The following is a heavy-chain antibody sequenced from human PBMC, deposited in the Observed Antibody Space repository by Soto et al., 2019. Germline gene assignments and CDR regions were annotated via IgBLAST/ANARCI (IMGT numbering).Heavy chain of an antibody. Sequence: SETLSLTCTVSGGSISSGGYYWSWIRQHPGKGLEWIGYIYYSGSTYYNPSLKSRVTISVDTSKNQFSLKLSSVTAADTAVHYCARDQRKDIVVVPAAMQSWRGYYGMDVWGQGTTVTVSS. J-gene: IGHJ6*02. CDR1: GGSISSGGYY. V-gene: IGHV4-31*03. CDR3: ARDQRKDIVVVPAAMQSWRGYYGMDV. D-gene: IGHD2-2*01. CDR2: IYYSGST.